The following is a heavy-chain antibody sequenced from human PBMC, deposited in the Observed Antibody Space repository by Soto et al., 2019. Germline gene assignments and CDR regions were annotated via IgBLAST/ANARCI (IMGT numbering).Heavy chain of an antibody. D-gene: IGHD5-18*01. J-gene: IGHJ6*02. Sequence: SETLSLTCSVSGCSIRSSNWWSWVRQPPGKGLEWIGEIYHSGSTNYNPSLKSRVTISVDKSKNQFSLKLSSVTAADTAVYYCARHTAMAPYYYYGMDVWGQGTTVTVSS. CDR2: IYHSGST. V-gene: IGHV4-4*02. CDR1: GCSIRSSNW. CDR3: ARHTAMAPYYYYGMDV.